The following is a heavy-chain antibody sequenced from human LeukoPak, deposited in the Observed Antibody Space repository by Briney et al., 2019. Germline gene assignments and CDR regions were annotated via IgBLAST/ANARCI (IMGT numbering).Heavy chain of an antibody. J-gene: IGHJ5*02. CDR3: ARAFDCSSTSCYRRSWFDP. CDR2: ISAYNGNT. V-gene: IGHV1-18*01. CDR1: GGTFSSYA. Sequence: ASVKVSCKASGGTFSSYAISWVRQAPGQGLEWMGWISAYNGNTNYAQKLQGRVTMTTDTSTSTAYMELRSLRSDNTAVYYCARAFDCSSTSCYRRSWFDPWGQGTLVTVSS. D-gene: IGHD2-2*02.